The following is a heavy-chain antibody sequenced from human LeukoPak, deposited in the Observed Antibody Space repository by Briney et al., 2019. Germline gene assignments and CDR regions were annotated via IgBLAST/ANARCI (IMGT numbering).Heavy chain of an antibody. Sequence: ASVKVSCKVSGYTLTGLSMHWVRQAPGKGPEWMGGFDPEDGKTIYAQKFQVRVTMTEDPSTDTAYMELSSLRSEDTAVYYCAKTKSSYYDGSGYYYDYWGQGTLVTVSS. V-gene: IGHV1-24*01. CDR3: AKTKSSYYDGSGYYYDY. D-gene: IGHD3-22*01. CDR1: GYTLTGLS. J-gene: IGHJ4*02. CDR2: FDPEDGKT.